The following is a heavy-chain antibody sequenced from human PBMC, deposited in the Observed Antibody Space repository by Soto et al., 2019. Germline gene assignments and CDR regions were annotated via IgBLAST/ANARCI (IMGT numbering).Heavy chain of an antibody. Sequence: ASVKVSCKASGYTFTSYGISWVRQAPGQGLEWMGWISAYSGNTNYAQKLQGRVTMTTDTSTSTAYMELRSLRSDDTAVYYCARADLGTVVTPYWYFDLWGRGTLVTVSS. CDR3: ARADLGTVVTPYWYFDL. J-gene: IGHJ2*01. CDR1: GYTFTSYG. V-gene: IGHV1-18*04. D-gene: IGHD2-21*02. CDR2: ISAYSGNT.